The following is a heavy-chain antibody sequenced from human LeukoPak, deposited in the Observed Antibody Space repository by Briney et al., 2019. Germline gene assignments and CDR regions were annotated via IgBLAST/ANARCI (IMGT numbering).Heavy chain of an antibody. CDR2: IYYSGST. CDR1: GGSISSSSYH. V-gene: IGHV4-39*07. CDR3: ARIPILQGSGYYYGIDY. Sequence: SETLSLTCTVSGGSISSSSYHWGWIRQPPGKGLEWIGSIYYSGSTYYNPSLKSRVTISVDTSKNQFSLKLSSVTAADTAVYYCARIPILQGSGYYYGIDYWGQGTLVTVSS. D-gene: IGHD3-22*01. J-gene: IGHJ4*02.